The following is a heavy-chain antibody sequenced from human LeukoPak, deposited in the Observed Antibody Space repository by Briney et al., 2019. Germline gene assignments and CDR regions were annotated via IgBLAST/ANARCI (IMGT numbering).Heavy chain of an antibody. Sequence: SGPTLVNPTQTLTLTCTFSGFSLSTSGMCVSWIRQPPGKALEWLALIDWDDDKYYSTSLKTRLTISKDTSKNQVVLTMTNMDPVGTATYYCARWGYSSGWYTFDYWGQGTLVTVSS. CDR2: IDWDDDK. CDR1: GFSLSTSGMC. CDR3: ARWGYSSGWYTFDY. D-gene: IGHD6-19*01. J-gene: IGHJ4*02. V-gene: IGHV2-70*01.